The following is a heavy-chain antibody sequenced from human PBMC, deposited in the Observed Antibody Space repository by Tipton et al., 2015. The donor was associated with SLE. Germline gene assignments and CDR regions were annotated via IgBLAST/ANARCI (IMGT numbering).Heavy chain of an antibody. CDR2: VFYSGST. D-gene: IGHD3-22*01. V-gene: IGHV4-39*07. CDR1: DDSISNSDFY. CDR3: ARGPDRGYHFDY. Sequence: TLSLTCTVSDDSISNSDFYWGLIRQSPGKGVEWIGSVFYSGSTYYNSSLKSRVTISLDTSKSQVSLKLISVTAADTAVFYCARGPDRGYHFDYWGQGTLVTVSS. J-gene: IGHJ4*02.